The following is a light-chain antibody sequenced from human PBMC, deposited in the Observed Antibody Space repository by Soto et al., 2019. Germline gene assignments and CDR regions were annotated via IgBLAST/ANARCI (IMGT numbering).Light chain of an antibody. J-gene: IGKJ5*01. Sequence: DIQLTQSPSFLSASVGDRVTLTCRASQSISSWLAWYQQKPGKAPKLLIYDASSLESGVPSRFSGSGSGTDFTLTISSLQPEDFATYYCQQSYSTPITFGQGTRLEI. CDR1: QSISSW. CDR3: QQSYSTPIT. CDR2: DAS. V-gene: IGKV1-39*01.